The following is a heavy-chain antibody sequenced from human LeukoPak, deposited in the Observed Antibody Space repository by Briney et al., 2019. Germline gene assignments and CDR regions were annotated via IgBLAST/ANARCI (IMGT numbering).Heavy chain of an antibody. CDR2: INPNSGDT. CDR1: GYTFTGYY. Sequence: ASVKVSRKASGYTFTGYYIHWVRQAPGQGLEWMGWINPNSGDTKYAQKFQGRVTMTRDTSISTAYMELSRLRSDDTAVYYCARPKYSSSWDAFDIWGPGTMVTVSS. CDR3: ARPKYSSSWDAFDI. J-gene: IGHJ3*02. V-gene: IGHV1-2*02. D-gene: IGHD6-13*01.